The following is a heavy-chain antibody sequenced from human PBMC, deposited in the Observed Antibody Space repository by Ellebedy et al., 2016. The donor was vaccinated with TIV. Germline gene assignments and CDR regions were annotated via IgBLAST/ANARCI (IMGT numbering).Heavy chain of an antibody. CDR1: GYTFTSYY. CDR2: INPSGGST. Sequence: ASVKVSXXASGYTFTSYYMHWVRQAPGQGLEWMGIINPSGGSTSYAQKFQGRVTMTRDTSTSTVYMELRSLRSDDTAVYYCARGQASGGLRFLEWLTTDDAFDIWGQGTMVTVSS. CDR3: ARGQASGGLRFLEWLTTDDAFDI. J-gene: IGHJ3*02. V-gene: IGHV1-46*01. D-gene: IGHD3-3*01.